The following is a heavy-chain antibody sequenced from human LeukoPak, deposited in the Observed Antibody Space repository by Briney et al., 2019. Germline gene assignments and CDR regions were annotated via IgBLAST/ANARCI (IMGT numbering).Heavy chain of an antibody. V-gene: IGHV3-15*01. CDR2: VKSKTDGGTT. CDR3: TTGNTH. J-gene: IGHJ4*02. CDR1: GFTFSNAW. D-gene: IGHD4-11*01. Sequence: GGSLRLSSVVSGFTFSNAWMSWVRQAPGKGLEWVGRVKSKTDGGTTDYAAPLKGRFTISRDDSKNTLYLQMNSLRMEDTAVYYCTTGNTHWGQGTLVTVSS.